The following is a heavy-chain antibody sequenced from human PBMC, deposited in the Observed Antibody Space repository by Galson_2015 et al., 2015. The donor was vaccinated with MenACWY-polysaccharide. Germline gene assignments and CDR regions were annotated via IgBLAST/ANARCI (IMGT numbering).Heavy chain of an antibody. J-gene: IGHJ4*02. V-gene: IGHV3-48*01. Sequence: SLRLSCAASGFTFSHYSMNWVRQAPGKGLEWVSYIRRTGPRIYYADSVKGRFTITRDNAKSLLFLQMNSLRADDTAVYYCVRDPHALDFWGQGTLVTVSS. CDR1: GFTFSHYS. CDR2: IRRTGPRI. CDR3: VRDPHALDF. D-gene: IGHD2-2*01.